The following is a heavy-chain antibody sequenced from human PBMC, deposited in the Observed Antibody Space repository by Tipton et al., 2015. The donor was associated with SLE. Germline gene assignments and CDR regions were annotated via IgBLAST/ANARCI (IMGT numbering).Heavy chain of an antibody. J-gene: IGHJ4*02. Sequence: TLSLTCTVSGVSFSSYYWSWIRQSPGKRLEWIGYVFYTGRTKYNPSLDSRVTISVDTSKNQFSLKLGSVTAADTAIYYCAGGLAVAGTRDYWGQGTLVTVSS. CDR1: GVSFSSYY. V-gene: IGHV4-59*01. CDR2: VFYTGRT. CDR3: AGGLAVAGTRDY. D-gene: IGHD6-19*01.